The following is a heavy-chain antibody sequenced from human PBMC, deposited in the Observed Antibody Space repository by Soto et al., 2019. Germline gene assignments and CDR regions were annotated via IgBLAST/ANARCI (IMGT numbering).Heavy chain of an antibody. J-gene: IGHJ2*01. D-gene: IGHD1-7*01. V-gene: IGHV3-13*01. Sequence: EVQLAESGGGLVQPGGSLRLSCAASGFTFSSYDMHWVRQATGKGLEWVSAIGTAGDTYYPGSVKGRFTISRENAKNSLYLQMNSLRAGDTAVYYCAREGTTLRYFDLWGRGTLVTVSS. CDR2: IGTAGDT. CDR3: AREGTTLRYFDL. CDR1: GFTFSSYD.